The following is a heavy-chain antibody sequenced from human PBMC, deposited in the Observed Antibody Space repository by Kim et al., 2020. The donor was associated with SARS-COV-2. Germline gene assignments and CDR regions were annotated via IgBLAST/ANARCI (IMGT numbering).Heavy chain of an antibody. D-gene: IGHD1-7*01. V-gene: IGHV1-2*02. Sequence: ASVKVSCKASGYTFTDYYMHWVRQAPGQGLEWMGWINPNNAGTNYAQNFQGRVTMTRDTSISTAYMELTRLRSDDTAVYYCARGGTRDWNYVNWVDPWGQGTLVTVSS. CDR1: GYTFTDYY. J-gene: IGHJ5*02. CDR3: ARGGTRDWNYVNWVDP. CDR2: INPNNAGT.